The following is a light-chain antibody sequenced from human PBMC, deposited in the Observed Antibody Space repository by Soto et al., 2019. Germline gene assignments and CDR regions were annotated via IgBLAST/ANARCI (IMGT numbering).Light chain of an antibody. J-gene: IGLJ2*01. V-gene: IGLV1-44*01. CDR3: AAWENSLSGPV. CDR2: SDN. CDR1: SSNIGSNT. Sequence: QSVLTLTQPPSASGTPGQRVTISCSGRSSNIGSNTVSWYQQLPGAAPNVLIYSDNKRPPGVPDRFSGSRSGASASLAISGLQSEDEADYYCAAWENSLSGPVFGGGTKLTVL.